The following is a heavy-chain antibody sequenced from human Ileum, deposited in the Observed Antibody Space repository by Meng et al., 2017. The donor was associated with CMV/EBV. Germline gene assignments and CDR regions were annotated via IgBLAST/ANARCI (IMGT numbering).Heavy chain of an antibody. Sequence: TVSGGSLSRDYWSWIRQPPGKGLEWIGYIYYSGSTKYNPSLKSRVIISVDTSRNQFSLRVTSVTAADTAVYYCARDAYSYGLGWFDPWGQGTLVTVSS. J-gene: IGHJ5*02. V-gene: IGHV4-59*01. CDR3: ARDAYSYGLGWFDP. D-gene: IGHD5-18*01. CDR1: GGSLSRDY. CDR2: IYYSGST.